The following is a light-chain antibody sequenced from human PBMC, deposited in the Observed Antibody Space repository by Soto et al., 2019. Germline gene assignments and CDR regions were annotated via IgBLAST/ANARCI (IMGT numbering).Light chain of an antibody. CDR1: RSISNW. CDR2: GAS. V-gene: IGKV1-5*01. CDR3: QHYSSNQYT. Sequence: DIQMTQSPSTLSASVGDRVTITFRASRSISNWLAWFQQIPGKAPKLLIYGASSLERGFPSRFSGGGSGTEFTLTIRSLQPDDFATNYCQHYSSNQYTFGQGTKGDIK. J-gene: IGKJ2*01.